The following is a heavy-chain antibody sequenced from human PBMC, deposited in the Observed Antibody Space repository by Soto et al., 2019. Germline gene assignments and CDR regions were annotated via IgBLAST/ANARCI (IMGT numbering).Heavy chain of an antibody. CDR2: IYTSRNT. J-gene: IGHJ6*02. CDR1: GCSISSYY. D-gene: IGHD2-2*01. Sequence: SETLSLTCTVSGCSISSYYWTWIRQHAGEGLEWIGRIYTSRNTNYNPSLKSRVTMSADTSKNQDSLKLRSVTAADTAVYYCARDKAYCSSSTCYPSETYGMDVWGQGTTVTVSS. V-gene: IGHV4-4*07. CDR3: ARDKAYCSSSTCYPSETYGMDV.